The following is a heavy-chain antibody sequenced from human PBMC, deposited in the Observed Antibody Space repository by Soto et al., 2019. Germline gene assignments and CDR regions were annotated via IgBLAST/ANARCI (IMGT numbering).Heavy chain of an antibody. D-gene: IGHD2-21*02. CDR1: GYTFTSYG. Sequence: ASVKVSCKASGYTFTSYGISWVRQAPGQGLEWMGWISAYNGNTNYAQKLQGRVSMTTDTSTSTAYMELRSLRSDDTAVYYCARDLPHCGGDCYSGPLDYWGQGTLVTVSS. CDR3: ARDLPHCGGDCYSGPLDY. J-gene: IGHJ4*02. CDR2: ISAYNGNT. V-gene: IGHV1-18*01.